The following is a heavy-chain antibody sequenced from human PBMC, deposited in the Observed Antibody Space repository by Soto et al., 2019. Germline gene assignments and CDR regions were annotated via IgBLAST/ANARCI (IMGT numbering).Heavy chain of an antibody. CDR3: ARDCRDSCGGPSCSYFAF. J-gene: IGHJ4*02. CDR1: GYTFSSYG. V-gene: IGHV1-18*01. Sequence: QVQLVQSGAEVKEPGASVRVSCKASGYTFSSYGFSWVRQAPGQGLEWVAWISANSGDTNSAQKFQGRVTLTTDTSTSTAYMDLRSLTSDDTAIYYCARDCRDSCGGPSCSYFAFLGQGTLVTVSS. D-gene: IGHD2-21*01. CDR2: ISANSGDT.